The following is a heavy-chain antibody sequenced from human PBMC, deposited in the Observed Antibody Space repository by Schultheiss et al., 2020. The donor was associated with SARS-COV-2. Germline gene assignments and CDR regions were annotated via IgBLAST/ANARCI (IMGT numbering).Heavy chain of an antibody. D-gene: IGHD3-10*01. CDR1: GGSISSYY. Sequence: SETLSLTCTVSGGSISSYYWSWIRQPPGKGLEWIGYIYYSGSTYYNPSLKSRVTISVDTSKNQFSLKLSSVTAADTAVYYCARVISVDEWFGEFNYGMDVWGQGTTVTVSS. CDR3: ARVISVDEWFGEFNYGMDV. J-gene: IGHJ6*02. CDR2: IYYSGST. V-gene: IGHV4-59*12.